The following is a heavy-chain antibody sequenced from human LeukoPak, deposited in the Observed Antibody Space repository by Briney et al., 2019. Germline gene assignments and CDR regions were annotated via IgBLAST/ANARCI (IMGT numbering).Heavy chain of an antibody. J-gene: IGHJ5*02. D-gene: IGHD5-18*01. Sequence: PSETLSLTCAVYGGSFSGYYWSWIRQPPGKGLEWIGEINHSGSTNYGPSLKSRVTISADTSKKQISLKLSSVTAADTAVYYCARAKEYGYNYGPGFGFDPWGQGTLVTVSS. V-gene: IGHV4-34*01. CDR1: GGSFSGYY. CDR3: ARAKEYGYNYGPGFGFDP. CDR2: INHSGST.